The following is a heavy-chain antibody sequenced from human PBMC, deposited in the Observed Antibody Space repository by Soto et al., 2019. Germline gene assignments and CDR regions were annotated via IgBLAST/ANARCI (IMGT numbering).Heavy chain of an antibody. CDR3: AKDDGTFFYDTSGYPLDY. J-gene: IGHJ4*02. D-gene: IGHD3-22*01. Sequence: GGSLRLSCAASGFTFSNYGMHWVRQAPGKGLEWVAIIAYDGTNTYYADSVKGRFTISRDNSKNTLYLQMNSLRDEDTAVYYCAKDDGTFFYDTSGYPLDYWGQGTLVTVSS. V-gene: IGHV3-30*18. CDR2: IAYDGTNT. CDR1: GFTFSNYG.